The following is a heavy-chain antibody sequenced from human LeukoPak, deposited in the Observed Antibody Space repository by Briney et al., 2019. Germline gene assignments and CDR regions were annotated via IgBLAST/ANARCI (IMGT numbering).Heavy chain of an antibody. V-gene: IGHV5-51*01. D-gene: IGHD3-22*01. CDR1: GYSFTSYW. Sequence: GESLKISCKGSGYSFTSYWIGWVRQVPGKGLEWMGIIYPGDSDTRYSPSFQGQVTISADKSISTAYLQWSSLKASDTAMYYCARLYYYDSSGCDIWGQGTMVTVSS. CDR3: ARLYYYDSSGCDI. J-gene: IGHJ3*02. CDR2: IYPGDSDT.